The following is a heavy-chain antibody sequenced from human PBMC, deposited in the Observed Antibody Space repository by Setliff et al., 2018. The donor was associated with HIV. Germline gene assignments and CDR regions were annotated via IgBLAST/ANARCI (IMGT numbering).Heavy chain of an antibody. CDR1: GYSFSNYA. CDR3: SRKHATLPFYY. V-gene: IGHV1-3*01. CDR2: INSGNGNT. J-gene: IGHJ4*01. Sequence: ASVKVSCKASGYSFSNYAMHWVRQAPGQSLEWMGWINSGNGNTKYSQKFQGRVTITRDTSASTAYMELSSLRSEDTAVYYCSRKHATLPFYYWGQGTLVTVSS. D-gene: IGHD1-26*01.